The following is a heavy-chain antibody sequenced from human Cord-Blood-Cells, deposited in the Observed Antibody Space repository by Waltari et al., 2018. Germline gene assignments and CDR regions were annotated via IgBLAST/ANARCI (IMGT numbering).Heavy chain of an antibody. Sequence: EVQLVESGGGLVKPGGSLRLSCAASGFTFSSYSMNWVRQAPGKGLEWVSSISSSSSYIYYADSGKGRFTISRDNAKNSLYLQMNSLRAEDTAVYYCARGGGSSWYWFDPWGQGTLVTVSS. CDR2: ISSSSSYI. CDR3: ARGGGSSWYWFDP. V-gene: IGHV3-21*01. CDR1: GFTFSSYS. D-gene: IGHD6-13*01. J-gene: IGHJ5*02.